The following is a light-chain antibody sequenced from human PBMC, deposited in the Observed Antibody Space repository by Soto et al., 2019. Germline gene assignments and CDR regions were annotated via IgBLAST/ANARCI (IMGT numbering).Light chain of an antibody. V-gene: IGLV2-14*01. CDR3: FSFTTTSTHV. CDR1: SGDVGGYDY. CDR2: EVF. J-gene: IGLJ1*01. Sequence: QSVLTQPASVSGSPGQSITISCSGTSGDVGGYDYVSWYQHHPGKAPKLIIFEVFNRPSGVSNRFSGSKSGNTASLTISGLQAEDEADYFCFSFTTTSTHVFGTGTKVTVL.